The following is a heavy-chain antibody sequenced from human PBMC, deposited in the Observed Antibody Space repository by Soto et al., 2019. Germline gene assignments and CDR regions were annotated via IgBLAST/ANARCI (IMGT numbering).Heavy chain of an antibody. CDR1: GFTFSGSA. CDR3: TRHGSGGDYYYYGMDV. CDR2: IRSKANSYAT. V-gene: IGHV3-73*02. J-gene: IGHJ6*02. D-gene: IGHD6-19*01. Sequence: EVQLVESGGGLVQPGGSLKLSCAASGFTFSGSAMHWVRQASGKGLEWVGRIRSKANSYATAYAASVKGRSTISRDDSKNTAYLQVTSLKTEDTAVYYCTRHGSGGDYYYYGMDVWGQGTTVTVSS.